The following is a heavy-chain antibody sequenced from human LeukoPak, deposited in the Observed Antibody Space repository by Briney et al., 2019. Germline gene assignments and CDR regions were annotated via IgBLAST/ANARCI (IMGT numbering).Heavy chain of an antibody. CDR3: ARTYRKLLAARPDAFDI. D-gene: IGHD6-6*01. CDR1: GYTFTGYY. CDR2: INPNSGGT. Sequence: ASVKVSCKASGYTFTGYYMHWVRQAPGQGLEWMGWINPNSGGTNYAQKFQGRVTMTRDTSISTAYMELSRLRSDDTAVYYCARTYRKLLAARPDAFDIWGQGTMVTVSS. J-gene: IGHJ3*02. V-gene: IGHV1-2*02.